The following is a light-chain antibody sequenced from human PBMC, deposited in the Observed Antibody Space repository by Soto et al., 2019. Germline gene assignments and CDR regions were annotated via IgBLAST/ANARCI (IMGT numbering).Light chain of an antibody. V-gene: IGKV2-28*01. Sequence: EIVMTQSPLSLPVTPGEPASISCRSSQSLLHSNGYNCLDWYVQKPGQSPQLLIYFVSNRASGVPDRFSGSGSGTDFTLKISRVEAEDVGLYYCMQALQTPLTFGGGTKVEIK. J-gene: IGKJ4*01. CDR1: QSLLHSNGYNC. CDR2: FVS. CDR3: MQALQTPLT.